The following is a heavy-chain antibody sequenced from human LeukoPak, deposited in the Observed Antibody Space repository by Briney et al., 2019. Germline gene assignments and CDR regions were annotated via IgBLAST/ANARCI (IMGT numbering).Heavy chain of an antibody. CDR2: IKQDGSDK. V-gene: IGHV3-7*01. J-gene: IGHJ4*02. D-gene: IGHD7-27*01. CDR1: GFTFSTYW. CDR3: GTGDPRFDY. Sequence: GGSLRLSCAASGFTFSTYWMSWVRQAPGKGLEWVANIKQDGSDKYYVDSVKGRFTISRDNAKNSLFLQMNSLRAEDTAVYYCGTGDPRFDYWGQGILVTVSS.